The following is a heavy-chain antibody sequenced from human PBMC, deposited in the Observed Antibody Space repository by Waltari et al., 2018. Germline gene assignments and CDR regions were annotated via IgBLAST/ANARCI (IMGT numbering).Heavy chain of an antibody. Sequence: EVQLVESGGGLVQPGGSLRLSCAASGFTFSSYWMSWVRQAPGKGLEWVANIKQDGSEKYYGDSVKGRFTISRDNAKNSLYLQMNILRAEDTAVYYCARPYSYDNWFDPWGQGTLVTVSS. CDR3: ARPYSYDNWFDP. V-gene: IGHV3-7*01. CDR2: IKQDGSEK. J-gene: IGHJ5*02. CDR1: GFTFSSYW. D-gene: IGHD5-18*01.